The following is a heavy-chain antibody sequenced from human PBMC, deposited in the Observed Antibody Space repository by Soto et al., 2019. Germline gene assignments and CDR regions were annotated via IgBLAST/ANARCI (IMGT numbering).Heavy chain of an antibody. D-gene: IGHD3-22*01. CDR3: ATYYYDSTPRFDY. J-gene: IGHJ4*02. Sequence: SETLSLTCTVSGGSISSGGYYWSWIRQHPGKGLEWIGYIYYSGSTYYNPSLKSRVTISVDTSKNQFSLKLSSVTAADTAVYYCATYYYDSTPRFDYWGQGTLVTVSS. CDR2: IYYSGST. V-gene: IGHV4-31*03. CDR1: GGSISSGGYY.